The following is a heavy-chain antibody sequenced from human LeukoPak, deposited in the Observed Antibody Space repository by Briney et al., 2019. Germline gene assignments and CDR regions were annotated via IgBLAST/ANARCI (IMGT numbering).Heavy chain of an antibody. J-gene: IGHJ4*02. CDR1: GFTFDDYA. CDR2: ISWNSGSI. CDR3: STETYYYGSGSYL. V-gene: IGHV3-9*01. Sequence: QPGRSLRLSCAASGFTFDDYAMHWVRQAPGKGLEWVSGISWNSGSIGYADSVKGRFTISRDNSKNTLYLQMNSLKTEDTAVYYCSTETYYYGSGSYLWGQGTLVTVSS. D-gene: IGHD3-10*01.